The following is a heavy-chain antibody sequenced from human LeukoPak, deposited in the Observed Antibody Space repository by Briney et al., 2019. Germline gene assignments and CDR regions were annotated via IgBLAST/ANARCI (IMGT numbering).Heavy chain of an antibody. Sequence: PGGSLRLSCAASGFTFSNYEMNWVRQAPGKGLEWVSHIRSSGCTIYYADSVKGRFTISRDNAKNSLYLQMNSLRAEDTAVYYCAREGVTAPGDYWGQGTLVTVSS. CDR2: IRSSGCTI. CDR3: AREGVTAPGDY. D-gene: IGHD2-21*02. V-gene: IGHV3-48*03. J-gene: IGHJ4*02. CDR1: GFTFSNYE.